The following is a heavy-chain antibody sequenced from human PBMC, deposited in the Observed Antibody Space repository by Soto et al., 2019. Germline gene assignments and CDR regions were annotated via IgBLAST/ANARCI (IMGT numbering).Heavy chain of an antibody. CDR1: GYTFSNYG. CDR2: ISAYNGNT. Sequence: ASVKVSCKASGYTFSNYGVTCVRQAPGQGLEWMGWISAYNGNTNIAQKFQGRITMTTDTSTSTAYMELRSLRSDDTAVYYCARSHGDYAGYWGQGTLVTVSS. J-gene: IGHJ4*02. D-gene: IGHD4-17*01. V-gene: IGHV1-18*01. CDR3: ARSHGDYAGY.